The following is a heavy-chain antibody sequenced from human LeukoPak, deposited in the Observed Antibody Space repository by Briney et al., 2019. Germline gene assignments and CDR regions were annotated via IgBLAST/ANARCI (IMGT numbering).Heavy chain of an antibody. J-gene: IGHJ4*02. V-gene: IGHV1-69*05. CDR3: ARTALRGNYDSSGYYYGNIDY. CDR1: GGTFSSYA. D-gene: IGHD3-22*01. Sequence: ASVKVSCKASGGTFSSYAINWVRQAPGQGLEWMGGIIPIFGTANYAQKFQGRVTITTDESMSTAYMELSSLRSEDTAVYYCARTALRGNYDSSGYYYGNIDYWGQGTLVTVSS. CDR2: IIPIFGTA.